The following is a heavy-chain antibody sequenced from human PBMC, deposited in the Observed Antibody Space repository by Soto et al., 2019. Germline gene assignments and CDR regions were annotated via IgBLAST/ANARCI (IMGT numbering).Heavy chain of an antibody. V-gene: IGHV3-23*01. CDR1: GFTFSNYA. D-gene: IGHD3-3*01. CDR2: FSGSGGST. CDR3: ARDWTGDTCPCLDV. Sequence: DVKLLESGGGLVQPGGSLRLSCAAAGFTFSNYALTWVRQSPGKGLEWVSTFSGSGGSTYYADSVRGRFTISRDNSKNTLFLQMNSLRVEDTAIYYCARDWTGDTCPCLDVWGQGTTVSVSS. J-gene: IGHJ6*02.